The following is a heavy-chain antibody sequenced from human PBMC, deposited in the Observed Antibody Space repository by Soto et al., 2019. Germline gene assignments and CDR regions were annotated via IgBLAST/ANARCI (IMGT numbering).Heavy chain of an antibody. Sequence: PSETLSLACAVYGGSFSGYYWSWIRQPPGKGLEWIGEINHSGSTNYNPSLKSGVTISVDTSKNQFSLKLSSVTAADTAVYYCARGGGRWSGYSYYYYYGMDVWGQGTTVTVSS. V-gene: IGHV4-34*01. CDR1: GGSFSGYY. CDR2: INHSGST. D-gene: IGHD5-12*01. CDR3: ARGGGRWSGYSYYYYYGMDV. J-gene: IGHJ6*02.